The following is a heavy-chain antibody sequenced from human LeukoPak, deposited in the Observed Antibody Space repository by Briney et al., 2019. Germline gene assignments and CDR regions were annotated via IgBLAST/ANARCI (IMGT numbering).Heavy chain of an antibody. CDR3: ARGGDYGARYNWFDP. V-gene: IGHV4-34*01. D-gene: IGHD4-17*01. CDR1: GGSFSGYY. J-gene: IGHJ5*02. Sequence: PSETLSLTCAVYGGSFSGYYWNWIRQPPGKGLEWIGEINHSGSTNYNPSLKSRVTIPVDTSKNQFSLKMRSVTAADTAVYYCARGGDYGARYNWFDPWGQGTLVTVSS. CDR2: INHSGST.